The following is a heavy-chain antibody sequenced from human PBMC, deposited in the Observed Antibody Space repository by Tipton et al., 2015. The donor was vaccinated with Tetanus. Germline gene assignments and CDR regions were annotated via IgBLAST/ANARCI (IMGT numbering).Heavy chain of an antibody. V-gene: IGHV4-39*01. CDR3: ARHQSGYFTPFDS. D-gene: IGHD3-3*01. Sequence: TLSLTCTVSGDSIDGGTFYWGWIRQPPGKGLEWIGRVYESGDTYYIPSLKSRVTISVDTSKNQFSLNLKSMAAADTAVYYCARHQSGYFTPFDSWGQGTLVTVSS. CDR1: GDSIDGGTFY. CDR2: VYESGDT. J-gene: IGHJ4*02.